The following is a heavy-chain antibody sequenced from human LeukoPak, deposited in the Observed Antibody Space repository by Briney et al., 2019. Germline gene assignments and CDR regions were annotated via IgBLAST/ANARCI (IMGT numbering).Heavy chain of an antibody. CDR2: ISSSSSHK. J-gene: IGHJ3*02. CDR1: GFMFSSYG. V-gene: IGHV3-21*01. Sequence: GGSLRLSCAAPGFMFSSYGMNRVRQAPGKGLEWVSFISSSSSHKYYADSLRGRFTISRDNSKNSLYLQMNSLRAEDTAVYYCARDGNSFDMWGQGTMVTVSS. D-gene: IGHD1-26*01. CDR3: ARDGNSFDM.